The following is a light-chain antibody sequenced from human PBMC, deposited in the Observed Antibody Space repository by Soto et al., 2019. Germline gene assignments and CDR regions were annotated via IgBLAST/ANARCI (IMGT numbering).Light chain of an antibody. V-gene: IGKV1-5*03. CDR3: QQYKNWPPIT. CDR2: KAS. J-gene: IGKJ5*01. CDR1: QSISSW. Sequence: DITLTQYPPTLAASLGDVTDIXCRASQSISSWLAWYQQKPGKAPKLLIYKASSLESGVPSRFSGSGSGTEFTLTISSLQSEDFAIYYCQQYKNWPPITFGQGTRLEIK.